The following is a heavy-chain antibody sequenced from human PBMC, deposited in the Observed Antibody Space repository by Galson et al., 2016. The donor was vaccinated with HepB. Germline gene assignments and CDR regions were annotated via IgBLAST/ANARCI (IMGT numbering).Heavy chain of an antibody. J-gene: IGHJ4*02. D-gene: IGHD2-21*01. CDR2: ISNTSPTT. V-gene: IGHV3-48*02. Sequence: SLRLSCAVSGFTLSHYGMTWVRLVPGRGLEWISFISNTSPTTYYADSVRGRFTTSRDNAKNSLYLEMNSLRDEDTAVYFCVREYYGRLEQWGQGTLVTVSS. CDR1: GFTLSHYG. CDR3: VREYYGRLEQ.